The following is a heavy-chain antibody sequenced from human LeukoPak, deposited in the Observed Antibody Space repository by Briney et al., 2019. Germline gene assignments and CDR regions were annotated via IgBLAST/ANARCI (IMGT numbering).Heavy chain of an antibody. D-gene: IGHD6-19*01. J-gene: IGHJ5*02. V-gene: IGHV3-20*04. Sequence: GGSLRLSCAASRFTFDDYGMSWVRQAPGKGLEWVSGINWNGGSTGYADSVKGRFTISRDNAKNSLYLQMNSLRAEDTALYYCARDLVAVAGTLRFDPWGQGTLVTVS. CDR1: RFTFDDYG. CDR2: INWNGGST. CDR3: ARDLVAVAGTLRFDP.